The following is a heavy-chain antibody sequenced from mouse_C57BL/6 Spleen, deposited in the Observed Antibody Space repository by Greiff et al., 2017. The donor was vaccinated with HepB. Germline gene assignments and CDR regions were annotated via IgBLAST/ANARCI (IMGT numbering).Heavy chain of an antibody. CDR3: ARNYGSNWYFDV. J-gene: IGHJ1*03. Sequence: VQLKESGAELVRPGASVKLSCKASGYTFTDYYINWVKQRPGQGLEWIARIYPGSGNTYYNEKFKGKATLTAEKSSSTAYMQLSSLTSEDSAVYFCARNYGSNWYFDVWGTGTTVTVSS. CDR1: GYTFTDYY. V-gene: IGHV1-76*01. D-gene: IGHD1-1*01. CDR2: IYPGSGNT.